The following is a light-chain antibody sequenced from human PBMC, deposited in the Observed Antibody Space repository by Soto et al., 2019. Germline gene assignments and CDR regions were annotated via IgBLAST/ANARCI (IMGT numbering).Light chain of an antibody. J-gene: IGKJ2*01. CDR1: QSVSSY. Sequence: EIVLTQSPATLSLSPGERATLSCRASQSVSSYLAWYQQKPGQAPRLLIYGASNRATDIPARFSGSGSVTQFSLSTSSLASEDFAVDYGHKGGNWPRSFGQGTKLEFK. V-gene: IGKV3-11*01. CDR3: HKGGNWPRS. CDR2: GAS.